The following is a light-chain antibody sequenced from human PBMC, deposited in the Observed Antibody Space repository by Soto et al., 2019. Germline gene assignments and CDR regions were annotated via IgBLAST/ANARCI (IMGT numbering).Light chain of an antibody. V-gene: IGKV3-11*01. CDR3: QHANSFPIT. Sequence: IVWRQAPSAVSLCPGERATLSCRASQSVSGYLAWYQQKPGQAPRLLIYDASNRATGIPARFSGSGSGTEFTLPISSLQSEDFATYYCQHANSFPITFGQGTRLEIK. CDR1: QSVSGY. CDR2: DAS. J-gene: IGKJ5*01.